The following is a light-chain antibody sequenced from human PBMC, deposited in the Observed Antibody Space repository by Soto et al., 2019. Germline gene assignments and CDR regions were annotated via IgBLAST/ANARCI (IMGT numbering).Light chain of an antibody. J-gene: IGKJ1*01. CDR1: QSVSSS. V-gene: IGKV3-11*01. CDR2: DAS. Sequence: EIVLTQSPGTLSLSPGERSTLSCMASQSVSSSLAWYQQKAGQSPRLLIYDASNRATGIPARFSGSGSGTDFTLTISSLEPEDFEIYYCQQRGSWPSTFGQGTKVDIK. CDR3: QQRGSWPST.